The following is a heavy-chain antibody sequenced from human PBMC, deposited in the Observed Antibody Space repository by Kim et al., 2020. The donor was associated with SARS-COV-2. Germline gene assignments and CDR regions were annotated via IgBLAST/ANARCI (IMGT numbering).Heavy chain of an antibody. D-gene: IGHD3-22*01. CDR3: AKDHESSGWPTFDY. Sequence: ADSVKGRFTGSRDNAMDTLYLHMNSLGVEGTALYYCAKDHESSGWPTFDYWGQGTLVTVSS. V-gene: IGHV3-33*06. J-gene: IGHJ4*02.